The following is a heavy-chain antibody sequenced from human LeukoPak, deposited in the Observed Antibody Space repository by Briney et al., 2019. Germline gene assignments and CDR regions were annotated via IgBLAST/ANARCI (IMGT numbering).Heavy chain of an antibody. J-gene: IGHJ3*02. CDR1: GGTFSSYA. CDR2: ITPIFGTA. Sequence: ASVKVSCKASGGTFSSYAISWVRQAPGQGLEWMGGITPIFGTAKYAQKVQGRVTMSTDESTSTAYMELSSLRSEDTAVYYCAREGGITVFGVAQPGGAFDIWGLGTMVTVSS. V-gene: IGHV1-69*05. D-gene: IGHD3-3*01. CDR3: AREGGITVFGVAQPGGAFDI.